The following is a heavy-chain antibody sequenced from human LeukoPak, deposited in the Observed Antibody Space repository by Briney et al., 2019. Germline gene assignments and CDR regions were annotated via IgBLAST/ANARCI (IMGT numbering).Heavy chain of an antibody. D-gene: IGHD1-26*01. CDR2: IYYSGST. CDR1: GGSISSYY. Sequence: SETLSLTCTVSGGSISSYYWSWIRQPPGKGLEWIGYIYYSGSTNYNPSLKSRVTISVDTSKNQFSLKLSSVTAVDTAVYYCARGPVGGATYYDGDAFDIWGQGTMVTVSS. J-gene: IGHJ3*02. V-gene: IGHV4-59*01. CDR3: ARGPVGGATYYDGDAFDI.